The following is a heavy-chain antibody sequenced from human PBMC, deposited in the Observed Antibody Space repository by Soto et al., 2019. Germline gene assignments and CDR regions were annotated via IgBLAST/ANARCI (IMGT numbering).Heavy chain of an antibody. D-gene: IGHD2-15*01. Sequence: QVQLVQSGAEVKKPGSSVKVSCKSSGCTFSSYAISWLRQAPGQVLEWRGGIIPIFATAYYEQKCQGRVSIQSDESTSTVCLALDSLRSEDTAVYYCASDLGYCTGGSFYCYGCIDLWGRGTMVTVSS. CDR2: IIPIFATA. CDR1: GCTFSSYA. CDR3: ASDLGYCTGGSFYCYGCIDL. V-gene: IGHV1-69*05. J-gene: IGHJ2*01.